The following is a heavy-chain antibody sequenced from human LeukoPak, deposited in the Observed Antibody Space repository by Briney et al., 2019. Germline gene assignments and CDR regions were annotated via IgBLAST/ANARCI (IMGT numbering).Heavy chain of an antibody. CDR3: ATWARWLQMGHLFDY. D-gene: IGHD5-24*01. CDR1: GFTFSSYA. J-gene: IGHJ4*02. Sequence: PGGSLRLSCAASGFTFSSYAMSWVRQAPGKGLEWVSAISGSGGSTYYADSVKGRFTISRDNSKNTLYLQMNSLRAEDTAVYYCATWARWLQMGHLFDYWGQGTLVTVSS. CDR2: ISGSGGST. V-gene: IGHV3-23*01.